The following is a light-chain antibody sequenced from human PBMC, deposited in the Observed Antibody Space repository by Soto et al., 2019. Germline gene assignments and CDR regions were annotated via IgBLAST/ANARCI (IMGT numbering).Light chain of an antibody. CDR3: QQFDTSPLT. CDR1: QSVSSTY. Sequence: IGLTRSPGTLSLSPGERATLSCRASQSVSSTYLAWYQQKPGQAPRLLIYGASSRATGVPDRFSGSGSGTDFTLTIRRLEPEDFAVYYCQQFDTSPLTFGGGTKVDIK. J-gene: IGKJ4*01. V-gene: IGKV3-20*01. CDR2: GAS.